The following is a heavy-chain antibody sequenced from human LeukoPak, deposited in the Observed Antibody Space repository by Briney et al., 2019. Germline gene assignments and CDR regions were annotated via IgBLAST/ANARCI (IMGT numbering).Heavy chain of an antibody. CDR1: GLTFDDYA. V-gene: IGHV3-9*01. CDR2: ISWNSGSI. CDR3: AKDDSSGPLV. Sequence: PGRSLRLSFSASGLTFDDYAMHWVRQAPGKGLEWVSGISWNSGSIGYAYSVKGRFTISRDNAKNSLYLQMNSLRAEDTSLYYSAKDDSSGPLVWGQGTLVTVSS. D-gene: IGHD6-19*01. J-gene: IGHJ4*02.